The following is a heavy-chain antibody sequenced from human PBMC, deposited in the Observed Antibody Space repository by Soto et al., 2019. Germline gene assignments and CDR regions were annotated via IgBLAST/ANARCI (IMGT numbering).Heavy chain of an antibody. J-gene: IGHJ4*02. D-gene: IGHD6-13*01. Sequence: QVQLVQSGAEVKKPGASVKVSCKASGYTFTSYGISWVRQAPGQGLEWMGWISAYNGNTNYAQQLQGRVTMTTDKSTSTAYRELRGLRSDDTAVYYCARDMAAGNCAYWGQGTLVTVSS. CDR2: ISAYNGNT. CDR1: GYTFTSYG. V-gene: IGHV1-18*01. CDR3: ARDMAAGNCAY.